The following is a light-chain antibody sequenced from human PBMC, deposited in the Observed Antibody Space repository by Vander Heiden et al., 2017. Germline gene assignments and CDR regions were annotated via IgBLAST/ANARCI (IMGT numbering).Light chain of an antibody. CDR1: NIGSKS. J-gene: IGLJ3*02. CDR3: QVWDSSSHNPNWV. Sequence: SSVLTQPPSVSVAPGQTARITCGVNNIGSKSVHWYYQKPGQAPVLVLFDDSDRPPWITARCSGSTAANTATTTISMGQAGEEAADYCQVWDSSSHNPNWVFGGGTKLTVL. V-gene: IGLV3-21*02. CDR2: DDS.